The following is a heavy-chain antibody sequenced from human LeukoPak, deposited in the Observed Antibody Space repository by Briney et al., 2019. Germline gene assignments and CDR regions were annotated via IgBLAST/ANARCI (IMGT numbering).Heavy chain of an antibody. CDR3: AKVAVGATKGAFDI. CDR2: ISYDGTNK. Sequence: GGSLRLSCTATRFTFSTFTMHWVRQAPGKGLEWVSLISYDGTNKSYADSLRGRFTISRDNSKNTLYLQMNSLRAEDTAVYYCAKVAVGATKGAFDIWGQGTMVTVSS. CDR1: RFTFSTFT. V-gene: IGHV3-30-3*01. J-gene: IGHJ3*02. D-gene: IGHD1-26*01.